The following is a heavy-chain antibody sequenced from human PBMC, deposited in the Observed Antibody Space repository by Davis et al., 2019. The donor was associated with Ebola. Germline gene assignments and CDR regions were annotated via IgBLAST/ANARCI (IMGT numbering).Heavy chain of an antibody. J-gene: IGHJ3*02. V-gene: IGHV4-34*01. Sequence: SETLSLTCAVYGESFSGFYWSWIRQPPGQGPEWIGEINHWGSTNYNPSLKSRVTISVDTSKNQFSLKLSSVTAADTAVYYCAREYCSSTSCSNDAFDIWGQGTMVTVSS. D-gene: IGHD2-2*01. CDR1: GESFSGFY. CDR3: AREYCSSTSCSNDAFDI. CDR2: INHWGST.